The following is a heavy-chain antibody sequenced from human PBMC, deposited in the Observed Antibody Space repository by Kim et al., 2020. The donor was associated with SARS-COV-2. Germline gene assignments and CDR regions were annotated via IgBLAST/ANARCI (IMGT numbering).Heavy chain of an antibody. CDR3: ASIEPSDYDII. CDR2: IYHSGST. D-gene: IGHD3-9*01. Sequence: SETLSLTCAVSGGSISSGGYSWSWIRQPPGKGLEWIGYIYHSGSTYYNPSLKSRVTISVDRSKNQFSLKLSSVTAADTAVYYCASIEPSDYDIIWGQGTMVTVSS. J-gene: IGHJ3*02. V-gene: IGHV4-30-2*01. CDR1: GGSISSGGYS.